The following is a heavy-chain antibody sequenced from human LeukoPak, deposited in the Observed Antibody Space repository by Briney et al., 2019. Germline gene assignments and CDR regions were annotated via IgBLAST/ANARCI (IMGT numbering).Heavy chain of an antibody. V-gene: IGHV3-23*01. Sequence: GGSLRLSCAASGFTFSTYGMSWVRQAPGKGLEWVSGISGSGGSRFYTDSVKGRFTISRDNSKNTLYLQMNSLRAEDTAVYYCARGSTNYYDSSGYYPAWGQGTLVTVSS. J-gene: IGHJ4*02. CDR3: ARGSTNYYDSSGYYPA. CDR2: ISGSGGSR. D-gene: IGHD3-22*01. CDR1: GFTFSTYG.